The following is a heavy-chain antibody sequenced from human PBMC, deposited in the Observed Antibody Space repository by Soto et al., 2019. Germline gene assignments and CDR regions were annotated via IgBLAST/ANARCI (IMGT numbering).Heavy chain of an antibody. Sequence: ASVKVSCKASGYTFTSYGISWVRQAPGQGLDWMGWISAYNGNKNYAQKLQGRVTMTKDASTSTAYMELRSLRSDDTAVYYCARGDYDILTGYYGNFDYWGQGTLVTVSS. CDR3: ARGDYDILTGYYGNFDY. V-gene: IGHV1-18*01. CDR1: GYTFTSYG. CDR2: ISAYNGNK. D-gene: IGHD3-9*01. J-gene: IGHJ4*02.